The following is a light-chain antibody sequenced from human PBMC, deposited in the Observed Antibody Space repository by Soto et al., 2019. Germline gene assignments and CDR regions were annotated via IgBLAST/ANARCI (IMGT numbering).Light chain of an antibody. Sequence: DIQMTQSPSTLSASVGDRVTITCRASQIISSWLAWYQQKPGKAPKLLIYDASSLESGVPSRFSGSGSGTEFTLTISSLQPDDLATYYCQQYNSYSGTFGQGTKVDNK. J-gene: IGKJ1*01. CDR1: QIISSW. CDR3: QQYNSYSGT. CDR2: DAS. V-gene: IGKV1-5*01.